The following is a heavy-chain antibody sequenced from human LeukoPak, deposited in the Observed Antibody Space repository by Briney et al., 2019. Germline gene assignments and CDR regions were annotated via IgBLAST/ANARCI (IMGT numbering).Heavy chain of an antibody. CDR2: INSDGSST. D-gene: IGHD3-3*01. CDR1: GFTFSSYW. V-gene: IGHV3-74*01. J-gene: IGHJ6*03. Sequence: GGSLRLSCAASGFTFSSYWMHWVRQAPGKGLVWVSRINSDGSSTSYADSVKGRFTISRDNAKNTLYLQMNSLRAEDTAVYYCARDKELRFLEWLPIPHYYYYYYMDVWGKGTTVTVSS. CDR3: ARDKELRFLEWLPIPHYYYYYYMDV.